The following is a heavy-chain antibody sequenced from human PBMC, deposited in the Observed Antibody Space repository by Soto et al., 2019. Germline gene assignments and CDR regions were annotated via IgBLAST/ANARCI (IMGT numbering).Heavy chain of an antibody. J-gene: IGHJ4*02. Sequence: QVHLVESGGGVVHPGRSLRLSCAASGFMFSYYGMHWVRQAPGKGLEWVAIIWNDGNYKYYSESAKGRFTISRDNSKNSLYMQMNNLRVEDTAVYFCARVGAVAGSQDFWGQGTLVTVSS. CDR2: IWNDGNYK. CDR1: GFMFSYYG. V-gene: IGHV3-33*01. CDR3: ARVGAVAGSQDF. D-gene: IGHD6-19*01.